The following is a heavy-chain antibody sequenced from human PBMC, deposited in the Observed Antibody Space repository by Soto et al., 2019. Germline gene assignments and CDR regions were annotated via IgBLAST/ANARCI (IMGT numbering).Heavy chain of an antibody. CDR3: ARVGSSRRRFDF. CDR1: GFTFSSYW. V-gene: IGHV3-7*03. J-gene: IGHJ4*02. CDR2: IKQDGSEK. D-gene: IGHD6-13*01. Sequence: EVQLVESGGGLVQPGGSLRLSCAASGFTFSSYWMSWVRQAPGKGLEWVANIKQDGSEKYYVESVKGRFTISRDNAKNSLYLEMNCLRAGDTAVYYCARVGSSRRRFDFWRQGILVTVSS.